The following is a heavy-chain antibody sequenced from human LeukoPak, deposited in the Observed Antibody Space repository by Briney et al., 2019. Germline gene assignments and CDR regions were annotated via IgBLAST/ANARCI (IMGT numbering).Heavy chain of an antibody. CDR1: GGSISSYY. D-gene: IGHD2-15*01. J-gene: IGHJ4*02. Sequence: SETLSLTCSVSGGSISSYYWSWIRQPPGKGLEWIGYISYSGNTNYNPSLKSRVTISVDTSKNQFSLKLSSVTAADTAVYYCATRSTGVAATFDSWGQGALVTVSP. V-gene: IGHV4-59*01. CDR2: ISYSGNT. CDR3: ATRSTGVAATFDS.